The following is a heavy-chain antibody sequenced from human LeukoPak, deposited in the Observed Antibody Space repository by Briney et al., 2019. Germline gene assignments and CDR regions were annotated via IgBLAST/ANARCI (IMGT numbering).Heavy chain of an antibody. D-gene: IGHD3-10*01. J-gene: IGHJ5*02. CDR3: ARDSGFDP. V-gene: IGHV3-48*04. CDR1: GFSFSIYS. Sequence: GGSLRLSCVASGFSFSIYSMNWVRQAPGKGLEWVSYITSTSSKYYADSVKGRFTISRDNAKNSLYLQMNSLRPEDTAMYYCARDSGFDPWGQGTLVTVSS. CDR2: ITSTSSK.